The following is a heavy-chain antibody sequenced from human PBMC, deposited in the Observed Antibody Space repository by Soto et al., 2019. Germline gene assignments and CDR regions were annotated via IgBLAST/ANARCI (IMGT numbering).Heavy chain of an antibody. Sequence: GGSLRLSCAASGLTFSSYAMSWARQAPGKGLEWVSAISGSGHRAYHADSVKGRFTISRDNSKSTLYLQMDSLRADDTAVYYCANWVEGAMVYFDYWGQGIQVTVSS. J-gene: IGHJ4*02. CDR1: GLTFSSYA. CDR2: ISGSGHRA. D-gene: IGHD2-8*01. V-gene: IGHV3-23*01. CDR3: ANWVEGAMVYFDY.